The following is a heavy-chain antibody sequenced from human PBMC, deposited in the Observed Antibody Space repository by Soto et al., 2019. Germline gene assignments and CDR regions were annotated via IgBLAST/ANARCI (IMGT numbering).Heavy chain of an antibody. J-gene: IGHJ5*02. CDR1: GYTFTTYG. V-gene: IGHV1-18*01. CDR3: AREDGYCSGGSCHSGGWLEL. CDR2: ISPYNGNT. D-gene: IGHD2-15*01. Sequence: ASVKVSCKTSGYTFTTYGVSWVRQAPGQGLEWMGWISPYNGNTNYAQRLQGRVTLTTDTSTKTAYMELMSLRSDDTALYYCAREDGYCSGGSCHSGGWLELWGQGTLVTVSS.